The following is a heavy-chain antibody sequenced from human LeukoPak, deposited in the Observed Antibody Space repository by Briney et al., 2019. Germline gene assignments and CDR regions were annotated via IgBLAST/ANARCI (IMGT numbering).Heavy chain of an antibody. CDR1: GFTFSSYS. CDR2: ISSSSSYI. V-gene: IGHV3-21*01. Sequence: GGSLRLSCAASGFTFSSYSMNWVRQAPGKGLEWVSSISSSSSYIYYADSVKGRFTISRDNAKNSLYLQMNSLRAEDTAVYYCASASRGGGATTFDYWGQGTLVTVSS. CDR3: ASASRGGGATTFDY. J-gene: IGHJ4*02. D-gene: IGHD1-26*01.